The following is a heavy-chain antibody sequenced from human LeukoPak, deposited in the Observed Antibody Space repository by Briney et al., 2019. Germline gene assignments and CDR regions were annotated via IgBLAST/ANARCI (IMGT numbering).Heavy chain of an antibody. CDR3: ARRWELQVGAFDV. CDR2: SSSRSFT. Sequence: GGSLRLSCAASGFTVTDYNMSWIRQAPGKGLEWVSFSSSRSFTNYADSVKGRFTISRDNAKNTLYLQMKSLRADDTAVYYCARRWELQVGAFDVWGQGAMATVSS. V-gene: IGHV3-11*03. J-gene: IGHJ3*01. CDR1: GFTVTDYN. D-gene: IGHD1-26*01.